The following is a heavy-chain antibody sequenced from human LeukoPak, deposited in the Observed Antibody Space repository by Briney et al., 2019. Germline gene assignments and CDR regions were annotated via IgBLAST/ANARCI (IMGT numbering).Heavy chain of an antibody. CDR1: GGSISSSSYY. Sequence: SETLSLTCTVSGGSISSSSYYWGWIRQPPGRGLEWIGSIYYSGSTYYNPSLKSRVTISVDTSKNQFSLKLSSVTAADTAVYYCARLKSYYYGSGHYYFDYWGQGTLVTVSS. CDR3: ARLKSYYYGSGHYYFDY. D-gene: IGHD3-10*01. J-gene: IGHJ4*02. V-gene: IGHV4-39*01. CDR2: IYYSGST.